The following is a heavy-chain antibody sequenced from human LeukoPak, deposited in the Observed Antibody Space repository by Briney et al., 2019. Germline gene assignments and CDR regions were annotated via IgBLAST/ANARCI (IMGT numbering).Heavy chain of an antibody. V-gene: IGHV3-23*01. CDR1: GFTFLRHG. CDR2: ISGSGGST. Sequence: GGSLRLSCAASGFTFLRHGMTWFRQAPGKGLEWVSGISGSGGSTYCADSVKGRFTISRDNSKNTLYLQMNSLRAEDTAVYYCAKASAADYDFWSGYYLRGWGQGTLVTVSS. CDR3: AKASAADYDFWSGYYLRG. D-gene: IGHD3-3*01. J-gene: IGHJ4*02.